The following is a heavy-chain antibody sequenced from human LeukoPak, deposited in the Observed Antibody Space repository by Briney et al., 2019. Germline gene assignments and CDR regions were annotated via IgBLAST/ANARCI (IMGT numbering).Heavy chain of an antibody. CDR3: ASRGGTWTEFDY. V-gene: IGHV1-69*06. CDR2: IIPIFGTA. Sequence: SVKVSCKASGGTFSSYAISWVRQAPGQGLEWMGGIIPIFGTASYAQKFQGRVTITADKSTSTAYMELSSLRSEDTAMYYCASRGGTWTEFDYWGQGTLVTVSS. CDR1: GGTFSSYA. D-gene: IGHD5-24*01. J-gene: IGHJ4*02.